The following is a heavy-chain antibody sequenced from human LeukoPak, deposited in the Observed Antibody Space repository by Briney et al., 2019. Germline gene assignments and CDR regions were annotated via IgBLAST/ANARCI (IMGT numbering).Heavy chain of an antibody. D-gene: IGHD4-23*01. CDR2: ISAYNGNT. V-gene: IGHV1-18*04. Sequence: ASVKVSCKASGYTFTVYYMHWVRQAPGQGLEWMGWISAYNGNTNYAQKLQGRVTMTTDTSTSTAYMELRSLRSDDTAVYYCARDSSSDYGGNSGLDYWGQGTLVTVSS. CDR3: ARDSSSDYGGNSGLDY. J-gene: IGHJ4*02. CDR1: GYTFTVYY.